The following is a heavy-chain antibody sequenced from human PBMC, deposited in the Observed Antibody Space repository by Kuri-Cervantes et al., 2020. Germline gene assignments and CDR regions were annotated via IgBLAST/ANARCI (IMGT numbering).Heavy chain of an antibody. CDR3: ARHAVTKVQGVISERRLDY. CDR2: VWPSGSDT. CDR1: GYDFLNSW. J-gene: IGHJ4*02. Sequence: GESLKISCKGSGYDFLNSWTGWVRQMPGKGLEWMGIVWPSGSDTQYSPSFQGQVTFSADKSINTAYLQWSSLEASDTAMYYCARHAVTKVQGVISERRLDYWGQGTQVTVSS. V-gene: IGHV5-51*01. D-gene: IGHD3-10*01.